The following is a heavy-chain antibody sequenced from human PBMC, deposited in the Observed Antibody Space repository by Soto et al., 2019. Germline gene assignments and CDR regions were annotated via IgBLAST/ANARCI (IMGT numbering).Heavy chain of an antibody. CDR3: ALLGRSGSGRPYYYGMDV. Sequence: DVQLLESGGGLVQPGGSLRLSCAVSGLTFSYFAMSWVRQAPGKGLEWVSAISGSGGITYYADSVKGRFTISRDNSKNTLFLQMNSLRAEDTAVYYCALLGRSGSGRPYYYGMDVWGQGTTVTVSS. V-gene: IGHV3-23*01. D-gene: IGHD3-10*01. CDR2: ISGSGGIT. CDR1: GLTFSYFA. J-gene: IGHJ6*02.